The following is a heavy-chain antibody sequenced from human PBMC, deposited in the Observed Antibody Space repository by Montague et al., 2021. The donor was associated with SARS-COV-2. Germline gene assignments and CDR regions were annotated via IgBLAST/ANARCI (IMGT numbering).Heavy chain of an antibody. CDR1: GDSLSITQHY. CDR2: IHCGGTT. Sequence: SETLSLTCSVSGDSLSITQHYWGWIRQSPGQGLEWIGSIHCGGTTHFSPSFKSRVFFSVETSKNQFSLGVPSLTAADSALYFCARHNLSKSSTSLLRGANYFDLWGQGTLVTVSS. CDR3: ARHNLSKSSTSLLRGANYFDL. D-gene: IGHD2/OR15-2a*01. J-gene: IGHJ5*02. V-gene: IGHV4-39*01.